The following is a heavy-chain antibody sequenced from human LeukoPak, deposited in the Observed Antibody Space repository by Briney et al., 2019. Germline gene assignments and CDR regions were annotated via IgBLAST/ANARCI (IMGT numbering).Heavy chain of an antibody. V-gene: IGHV3-21*01. D-gene: IGHD3-10*01. CDR3: ERVMSGSLTFDW. CDR1: GDTFSSYS. J-gene: IGHJ4*02. CDR2: VTSTGGYT. Sequence: GGSLGLSCAASGDTFSSYSVNWVRQAREKGLEWVSSVTSTGGYTYYADSVKGRFTIFRDNAKNSVNLQMSTLTAEDTAVYYCERVMSGSLTFDWWGQGTLVSVST.